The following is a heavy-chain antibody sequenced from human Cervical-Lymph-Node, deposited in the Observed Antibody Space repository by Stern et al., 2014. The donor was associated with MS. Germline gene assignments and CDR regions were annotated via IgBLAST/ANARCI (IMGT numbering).Heavy chain of an antibody. CDR3: ARDRGGSFYQGTDY. V-gene: IGHV3-74*01. CDR2: ISLDGNIA. D-gene: IGHD1-1*01. CDR1: GFTFSTYW. J-gene: IGHJ4*02. Sequence: EVQLEESGGALVQPGGSLTLSCAASGFTFSTYWMHWVRQVPGKGLTWVSRISLDGNIANDADSVNGRFTISRDNAKNTLYLQMTRLGADDTAVYYCARDRGGSFYQGTDYWGQGTLVSVSS.